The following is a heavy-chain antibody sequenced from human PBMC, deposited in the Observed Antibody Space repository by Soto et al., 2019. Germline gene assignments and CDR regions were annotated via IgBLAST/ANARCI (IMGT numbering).Heavy chain of an antibody. V-gene: IGHV1-69*02. J-gene: IGHJ6*02. D-gene: IGHD3-10*01. CDR1: GGTFSSYT. CDR2: IIPILGIA. Sequence: QVQLVQSGAEVTKPGSSVKVSCKASGGTFSSYTISWVRQAPGQGREWMGRIIPILGIANYAQKFQGRVTITADKSQRTAYLELSSLSSEDTAVYYCARVPGYYGMYGMDVWGQGTTLTVSS. CDR3: ARVPGYYGMYGMDV.